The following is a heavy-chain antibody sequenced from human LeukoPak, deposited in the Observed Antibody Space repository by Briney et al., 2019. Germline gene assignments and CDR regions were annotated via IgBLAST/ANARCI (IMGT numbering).Heavy chain of an antibody. V-gene: IGHV3-21*01. J-gene: IGHJ6*03. CDR3: ARVNYYMDV. Sequence: GGSLRLSCAASGFTFSSYSMSWVRQAPGKGLEWVSSISSSSVYIFYADTVKGRFTISRDNAKNSVYLQLNSLRAEDTAVYYCARVNYYMDVWGKGTTVTVSS. CDR2: ISSSSVYI. CDR1: GFTFSSYS.